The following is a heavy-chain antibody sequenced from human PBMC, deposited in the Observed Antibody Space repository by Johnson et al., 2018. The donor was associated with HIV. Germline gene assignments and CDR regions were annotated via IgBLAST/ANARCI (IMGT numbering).Heavy chain of an antibody. CDR1: GFTFNNAW. Sequence: VLLVESGGGLVQPGGSLRLSCAASGFTFNNAWMHWVRQAPGKGLEWVANIKQDGSVTNSVDSVKGRFTISRDNAKNTLYLQMNSLRAEDTAVYYCAREPGIAVAGTDAFDIWGQGTMVTVSS. V-gene: IGHV3-7*04. D-gene: IGHD6-19*01. J-gene: IGHJ3*02. CDR2: IKQDGSVT. CDR3: AREPGIAVAGTDAFDI.